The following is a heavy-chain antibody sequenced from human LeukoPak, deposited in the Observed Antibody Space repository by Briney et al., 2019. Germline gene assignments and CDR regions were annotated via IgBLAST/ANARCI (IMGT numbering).Heavy chain of an antibody. CDR2: IYYSGST. J-gene: IGHJ3*02. Sequence: SETLSLTCTVSGGSISSYYWSWIRQPPGKGLEWIGYIYYSGSTYYNPSLKSRVTISVDTSKNQFSLKLSSVTAADTAVYYCARSATFVSYAFDIWGQGTMVTVSS. D-gene: IGHD5-12*01. CDR1: GGSISSYY. V-gene: IGHV4-59*12. CDR3: ARSATFVSYAFDI.